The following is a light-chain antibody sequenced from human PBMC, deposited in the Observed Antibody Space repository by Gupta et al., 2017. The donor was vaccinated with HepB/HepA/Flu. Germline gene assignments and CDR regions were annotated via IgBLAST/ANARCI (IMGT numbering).Light chain of an antibody. CDR2: DDR. Sequence: YVLTQPPSVSVAPGKTATITCGENNIGSKSVHWYQQKPGQAPVLVVYDDRDRPLGIPERFSGSNSGNTATLTISRVEAGDEADYYCQVWDGDSDHYVFGTGTKVTVL. J-gene: IGLJ1*01. CDR3: QVWDGDSDHYV. CDR1: NIGSKS. V-gene: IGLV3-21*03.